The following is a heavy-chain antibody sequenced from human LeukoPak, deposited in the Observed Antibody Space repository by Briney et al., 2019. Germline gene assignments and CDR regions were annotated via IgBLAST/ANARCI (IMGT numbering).Heavy chain of an antibody. V-gene: IGHV3-23*01. Sequence: PGGSLRLSCAASGFTFSSYAMNWVRQAPGKGLEWVSGLSGSGGSTYYADSVKGRFTISRANSKNTLYLQMNSLRVEDTAVYYCAKDLRSGYDSPVDYWGQGTLVTVSS. CDR3: AKDLRSGYDSPVDY. J-gene: IGHJ4*02. CDR2: LSGSGGST. D-gene: IGHD5-12*01. CDR1: GFTFSSYA.